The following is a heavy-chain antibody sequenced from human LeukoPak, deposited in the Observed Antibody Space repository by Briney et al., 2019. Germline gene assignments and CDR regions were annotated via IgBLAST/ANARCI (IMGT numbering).Heavy chain of an antibody. CDR1: GYTFTDYY. Sequence: VKISCKVSGYTFTDYYMHWVQQAPGKGLEWMGLVDPEDGETIYAEKFQGRVTITANTSTDTAYMELSSLRSEDTAVYYCPPTIVGATPCFDYWGQGTLVTVSS. J-gene: IGHJ4*02. V-gene: IGHV1-69-2*01. CDR3: PPTIVGATPCFDY. D-gene: IGHD1-26*01. CDR2: VDPEDGET.